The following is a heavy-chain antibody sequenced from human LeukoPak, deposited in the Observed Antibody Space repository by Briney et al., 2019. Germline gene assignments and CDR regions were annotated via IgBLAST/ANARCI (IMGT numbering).Heavy chain of an antibody. CDR3: TRDWWELPTKHFDY. D-gene: IGHD1-26*01. CDR1: GYTFTSYG. Sequence: ASVKVSCKASGYTFTSYGISWVRQAPGQGLEWMGWISAYNGNTNYAQKLQGRVTMTTDTSTSTAYMELRSLRSDDTAVYYCTRDWWELPTKHFDYWGQGTLVTVSS. J-gene: IGHJ4*02. CDR2: ISAYNGNT. V-gene: IGHV1-18*01.